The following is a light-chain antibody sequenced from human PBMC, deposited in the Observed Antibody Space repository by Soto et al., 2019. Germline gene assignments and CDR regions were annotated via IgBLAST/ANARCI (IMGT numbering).Light chain of an antibody. CDR1: QSFSSW. CDR3: LQSNNFPWT. J-gene: IGKJ1*01. Sequence: DIQMTQFPSSVSASVGDRVIITCRASQSFSSWLAWYPQKPGKAPKLLISAASTLQTGVPSRFSGSGSGTDFTLTISSLQPEDFATYYCLQSNNFPWTFGQGTRVDIK. V-gene: IGKV1-12*01. CDR2: AAS.